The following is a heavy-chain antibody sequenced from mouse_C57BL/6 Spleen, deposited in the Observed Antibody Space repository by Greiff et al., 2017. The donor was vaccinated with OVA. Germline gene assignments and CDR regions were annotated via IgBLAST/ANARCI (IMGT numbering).Heavy chain of an antibody. CDR2: ISYDGSN. CDR1: GYSITSGYY. Sequence: ESGPGLVKPSQSLSLPCSVPGYSITSGYYWNWIRQFPGNKLEWMGYISYDGSNNYNPSLKNRISITRDTSKNQFFLKLNSVTTEDTATYYCARDTGWGTGTTVTVSS. J-gene: IGHJ1*03. V-gene: IGHV3-6*01. CDR3: ARDTG.